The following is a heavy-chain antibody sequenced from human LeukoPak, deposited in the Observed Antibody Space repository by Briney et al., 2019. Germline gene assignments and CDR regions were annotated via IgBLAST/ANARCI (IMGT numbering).Heavy chain of an antibody. J-gene: IGHJ4*02. CDR2: IYTSGST. D-gene: IGHD2-15*01. CDR3: ATTLGYCGGGSCHN. Sequence: SETLSLTCTVSGGSISSYYWSWIRQPAGKGLEWIGRIYTSGSTNYNPSLKSRVTMSVDTSKNQFSLKLNSVTAADTAVYYCATTLGYCGGGSCHNWGQGTLVTVSS. CDR1: GGSISSYY. V-gene: IGHV4-4*07.